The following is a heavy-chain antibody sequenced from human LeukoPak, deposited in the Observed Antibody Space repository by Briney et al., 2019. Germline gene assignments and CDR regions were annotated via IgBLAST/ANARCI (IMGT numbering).Heavy chain of an antibody. V-gene: IGHV1-8*01. J-gene: IGHJ4*02. D-gene: IGHD4-17*01. CDR2: MNPNSGNT. Sequence: ASVKVSCKASGYTFTSYDINWVRQATGQGLEWMGWMNPNSGNTGYAQKFQGRVTMTRNTSISTAYMELSSLRSEDTAVYYCARGTVTTNHFDYWGQRTLVTVSS. CDR3: ARGTVTTNHFDY. CDR1: GYTFTSYD.